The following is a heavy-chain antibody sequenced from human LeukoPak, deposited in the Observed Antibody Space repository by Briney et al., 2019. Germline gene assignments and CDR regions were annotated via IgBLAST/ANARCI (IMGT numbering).Heavy chain of an antibody. CDR2: ISYDGSNK. V-gene: IGHV3-30-3*01. J-gene: IGHJ5*02. D-gene: IGHD3-22*01. CDR3: ARGLVYDSSGYPT. Sequence: GRPLRLSCAASGVIFNNFAFHWVRQAPGKGLEWVAAISYDGSNKYYADSVKGRFTISRDNSKNTLYLQMNSLRAEDTAVYYCARGLVYDSSGYPTWGQGTLVTVSS. CDR1: GVIFNNFA.